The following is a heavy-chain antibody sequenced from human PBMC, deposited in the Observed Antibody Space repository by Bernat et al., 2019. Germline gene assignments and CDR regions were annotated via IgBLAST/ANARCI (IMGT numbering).Heavy chain of an antibody. CDR2: ISYDGSNK. V-gene: IGHV3-30*18. D-gene: IGHD3-10*01. CDR1: GFTFSSYG. Sequence: QVQLVESGGGVVQPGRSLRLSCAASGFTFSSYGMHWVRQAPGKGLEWVAVISYDGSNKYYADSVKGRFTISRDNSKNTLHLQMNSLRAEDTAVYYCAKDPRLWFRESDPAYYMDVWGKGTTVTVSS. J-gene: IGHJ6*03. CDR3: AKDPRLWFRESDPAYYMDV.